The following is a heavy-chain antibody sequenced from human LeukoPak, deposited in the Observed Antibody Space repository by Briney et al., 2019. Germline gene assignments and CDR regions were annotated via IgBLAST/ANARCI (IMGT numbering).Heavy chain of an antibody. CDR3: ARDEYSYGYGGYYYGMDV. D-gene: IGHD5-18*01. Sequence: SQTLPLTCAISGDSVSSNSAAWNWIRQSPSRGLEWLGRTYYRSKWYNDYAVSVKSRITINPDTSKNQFSLQLNSVTPEDTAVYYCARDEYSYGYGGYYYGMDVWGKGTTVTVSS. V-gene: IGHV6-1*01. CDR2: TYYRSKWYN. J-gene: IGHJ6*04. CDR1: GDSVSSNSAA.